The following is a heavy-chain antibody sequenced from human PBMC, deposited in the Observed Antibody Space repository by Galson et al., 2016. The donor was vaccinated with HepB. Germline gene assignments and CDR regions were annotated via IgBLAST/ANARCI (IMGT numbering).Heavy chain of an antibody. CDR3: ARRGLLHLALDY. CDR1: GFIFSNFG. CDR2: MLSDADNK. D-gene: IGHD5/OR15-5a*01. V-gene: IGHV3-33*01. Sequence: SLRLSCAASGFIFSNFGFHWVRQAPGKGLEWVAVMLSDADNKYYAESVKGRFTISRDNSKNTLYLQMNSLRAEDTAVYYCARRGLLHLALDYWGQGALVTVSS. J-gene: IGHJ4*02.